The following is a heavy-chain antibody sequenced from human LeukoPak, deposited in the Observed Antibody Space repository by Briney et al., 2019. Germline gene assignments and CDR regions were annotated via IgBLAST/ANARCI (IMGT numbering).Heavy chain of an antibody. CDR3: ARHEGGSYFDYFDY. CDR2: IYYSGST. J-gene: IGHJ4*02. D-gene: IGHD1-26*01. Sequence: SETLSLTCTVSGGSISSYYWSWIRQPPGEGLEWIGYIYYSGSTNYNPSLKSRVTISVDTSKNQFSLKLSSVTAADTAVYYCARHEGGSYFDYFDYWGQGTLVTVSS. V-gene: IGHV4-59*08. CDR1: GGSISSYY.